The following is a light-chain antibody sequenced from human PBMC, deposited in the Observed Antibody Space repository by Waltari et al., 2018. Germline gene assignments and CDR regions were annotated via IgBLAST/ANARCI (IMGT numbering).Light chain of an antibody. V-gene: IGLV2-23*02. CDR3: CSYARYSTPSWI. CDR1: SSDVGAYDF. Sequence: QSALTQPASVSGSPGQSITISCTGTSSDVGAYDFVSCYQRYPVKGPKLLISQVNKRPSGVSTRFSGPKSGNTASLTISGLQAEYEADYFCCSYARYSTPSWIFGGGTKLTVL. J-gene: IGLJ2*01. CDR2: QVN.